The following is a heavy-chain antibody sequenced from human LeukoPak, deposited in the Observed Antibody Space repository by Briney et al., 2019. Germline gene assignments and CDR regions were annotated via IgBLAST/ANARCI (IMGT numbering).Heavy chain of an antibody. V-gene: IGHV3-48*02. CDR3: ARARGDGYTYAY. J-gene: IGHJ4*02. D-gene: IGHD5-24*01. Sequence: GGSLRLSCAASGFTFSSYGMNWVRQAPGKGLEWVSYISSSSSPIYYADSVKGRFTISRDNAKNSLYLQMNSLRDEDTAVYYCARARGDGYTYAYWGQGTLVTVSS. CDR1: GFTFSSYG. CDR2: ISSSSSPI.